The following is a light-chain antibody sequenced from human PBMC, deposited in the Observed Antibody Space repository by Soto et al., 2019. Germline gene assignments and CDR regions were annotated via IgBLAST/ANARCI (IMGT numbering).Light chain of an antibody. CDR2: DAS. V-gene: IGKV3-11*01. J-gene: IGKJ3*01. CDR1: MSVSSY. CDR3: QQRSNWPPLFT. Sequence: EIVLTQSPATLSLSPGEWPTLSCRTRMSVSSYLAWYQQKPGQAPRLLIYDASNRATGIPARFSGSGSGTDFTLTISSLAPEDFAVYYCQQRSNWPPLFTFGPGTKVDIK.